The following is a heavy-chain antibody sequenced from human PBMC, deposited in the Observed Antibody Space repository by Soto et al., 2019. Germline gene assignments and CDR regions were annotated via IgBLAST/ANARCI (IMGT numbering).Heavy chain of an antibody. Sequence: GGSLRLSCAASGFTFSSYSMSWVRQAPGKGLEWVSGFRSSGDGGTTYYADSVKGRFTISRDNSKNTLFLQMNSLRAEDTAIYYCAKKVNSGPGSQYFDYWGQGTLVTVSS. V-gene: IGHV3-23*01. D-gene: IGHD3-10*01. CDR1: GFTFSSYS. CDR2: FRSSGDGGTT. CDR3: AKKVNSGPGSQYFDY. J-gene: IGHJ4*02.